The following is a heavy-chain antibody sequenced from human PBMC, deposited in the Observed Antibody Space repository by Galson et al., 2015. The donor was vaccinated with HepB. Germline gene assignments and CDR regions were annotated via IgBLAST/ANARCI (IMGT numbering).Heavy chain of an antibody. Sequence: LSLTCTVSGGSISSYYWSWIRQPAGKGLEWIGRIYTSGSTNYNPSLKSRVTMSVDTSKNQFSLKLSSVTAADTAVYYCARGLWSGYYKGNYYYYYMDVWGKGTTVTVSS. CDR3: ARGLWSGYYKGNYYYYYMDV. CDR1: GGSISSYY. J-gene: IGHJ6*03. D-gene: IGHD3-3*01. V-gene: IGHV4-4*07. CDR2: IYTSGST.